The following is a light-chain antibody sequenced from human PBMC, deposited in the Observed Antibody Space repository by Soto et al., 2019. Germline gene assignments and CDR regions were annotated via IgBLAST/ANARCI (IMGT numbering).Light chain of an antibody. J-gene: IGKJ2*01. Sequence: EIVLTQSPGTLSLSPGERAILSCRASQSVSSTYLAWYQQKPGQAPRLLLYGASSRATGIPDRFSGSGSGTDFTLTISRLEPEDFAVYYCQQYGSSPPYTFGQGTKLEIK. CDR2: GAS. CDR1: QSVSSTY. CDR3: QQYGSSPPYT. V-gene: IGKV3-20*01.